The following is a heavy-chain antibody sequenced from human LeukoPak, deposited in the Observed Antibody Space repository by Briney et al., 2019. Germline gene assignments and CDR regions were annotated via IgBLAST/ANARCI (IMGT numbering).Heavy chain of an antibody. D-gene: IGHD5-18*01. V-gene: IGHV3-11*01. CDR3: ARDQKYSYGYYYYYGMDV. CDR1: GFTFSDYY. J-gene: IGHJ6*02. CDR2: ISSSGSTI. Sequence: PGGSLRLSCAASGFTFSDYYMSWIRQAPGKGLEWVSYISSSGSTIYYADSVKGRFTISRDNAKNSLYLQTNSLRAEDTAVYYCARDQKYSYGYYYYYGMDVWGQGTTVTVSS.